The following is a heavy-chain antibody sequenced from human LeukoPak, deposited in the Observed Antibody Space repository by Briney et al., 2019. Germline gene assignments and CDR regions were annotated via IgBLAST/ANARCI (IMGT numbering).Heavy chain of an antibody. V-gene: IGHV3-74*01. D-gene: IGHD3-10*01. CDR2: INSDGSST. CDR3: ARDGYYGSGSYSNDAFDI. J-gene: IGHJ3*02. Sequence: GGSLRLSCAASGFTFSSYWMHWVRQAPGKGLVWVSRINSDGSSTSYADSVKGRFAISRDNAKNTLYLQVNSLRAEDMAVYYCARDGYYGSGSYSNDAFDIWGQGTVVTVSS. CDR1: GFTFSSYW.